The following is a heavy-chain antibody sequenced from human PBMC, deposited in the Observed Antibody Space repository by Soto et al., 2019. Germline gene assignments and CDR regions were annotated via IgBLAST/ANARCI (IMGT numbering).Heavy chain of an antibody. J-gene: IGHJ5*02. V-gene: IGHV1-8*01. D-gene: IGHD6-13*01. CDR1: GYTFTSYD. Sequence: QVQLVQSGAEVKKPGASVKVSCKASGYTFTSYDINWVRQATGQGLEWMGWINPNSGNTGYAQKFQGRVTMTRNTSISTAYIELSSLRSEDTAVYYCARERSAAGTGWFDPWGQGTLVTVSS. CDR3: ARERSAAGTGWFDP. CDR2: INPNSGNT.